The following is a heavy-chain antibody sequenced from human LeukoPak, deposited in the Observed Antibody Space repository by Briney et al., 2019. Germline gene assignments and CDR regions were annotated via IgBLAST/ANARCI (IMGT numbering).Heavy chain of an antibody. Sequence: GGSLRLSCAASGFTFGSYWMHWVRQAPGKGLVWVSRINSDGSSTSYADSVKGRFTISRDNAKNTLYLQMNSLRAEDTAVYYCARSRGYSPRHFDYWGQGTLVTVSS. D-gene: IGHD3-22*01. V-gene: IGHV3-74*01. J-gene: IGHJ4*02. CDR2: INSDGSST. CDR3: ARSRGYSPRHFDY. CDR1: GFTFGSYW.